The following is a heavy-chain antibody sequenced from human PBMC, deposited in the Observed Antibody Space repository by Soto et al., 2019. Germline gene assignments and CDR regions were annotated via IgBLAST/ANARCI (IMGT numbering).Heavy chain of an antibody. V-gene: IGHV3-53*04. CDR2: IYCGGST. CDR3: TGGWGSKFDY. D-gene: IGHD7-27*01. J-gene: IGHJ4*02. Sequence: GGSLRLSCAASGFTVSSNYMSWVRQAPGKGLEWVSVIYCGGSTYYTDSVKGRFTISSHNSKNTLYLQMNSLRAEDTAVYYCTGGWGSKFDYWGQGTLVTVSS. CDR1: GFTVSSNY.